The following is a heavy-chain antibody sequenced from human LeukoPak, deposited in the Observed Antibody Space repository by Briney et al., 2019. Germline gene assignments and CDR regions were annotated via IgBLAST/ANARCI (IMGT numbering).Heavy chain of an antibody. D-gene: IGHD6-6*01. J-gene: IGHJ6*02. Sequence: GGSLRLSCAASGFTFGSYAMSWVRQAPGKGLEWVSAISGSGGSTYYADSVKGRFTISRDNSKNTLYLQMNSLRAEDTAVYYCAKGTHSSSFDRGEYGMDVWGQGTTVTVSS. V-gene: IGHV3-23*01. CDR3: AKGTHSSSFDRGEYGMDV. CDR1: GFTFGSYA. CDR2: ISGSGGST.